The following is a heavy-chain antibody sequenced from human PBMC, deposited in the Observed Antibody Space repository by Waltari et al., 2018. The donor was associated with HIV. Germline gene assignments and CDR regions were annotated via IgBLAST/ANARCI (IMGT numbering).Heavy chain of an antibody. CDR2: ITWNSGIT. D-gene: IGHD3-22*01. V-gene: IGHV3-9*01. Sequence: EVQLVESGGGLVQPGGSLSLSCAASGFTFHASAMHWGRQVPGKGLEWVSGITWNSGITGYADSVKGRFTISRDNAKNSLYLQMNSLRAEDTALYYCVKDGGLSSRHYYVGYFDYWGQGTLVTVSS. CDR1: GFTFHASA. J-gene: IGHJ4*02. CDR3: VKDGGLSSRHYYVGYFDY.